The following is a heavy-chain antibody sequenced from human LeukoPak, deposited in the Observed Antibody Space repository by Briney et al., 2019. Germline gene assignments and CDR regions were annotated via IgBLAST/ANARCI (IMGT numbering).Heavy chain of an antibody. V-gene: IGHV1-69*13. J-gene: IGHJ4*02. CDR3: ARTLSLDGYNHFDY. D-gene: IGHD5-24*01. CDR2: IIPIFGSA. CDR1: GGTFSTYA. Sequence: SVKVSCKASGGTFSTYAITWVRQAPGQGLEWMGGIIPIFGSANYAQKFQGRVTITADESTSTAYMELSSLRSEDTAVYYCARTLSLDGYNHFDYWGQGTLVTVSS.